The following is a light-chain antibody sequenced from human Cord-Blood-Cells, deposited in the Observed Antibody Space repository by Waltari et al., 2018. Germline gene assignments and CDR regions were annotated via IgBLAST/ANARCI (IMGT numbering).Light chain of an antibody. CDR2: WES. J-gene: IGKJ4*01. Sequence: DIVMTQSPDSLAVSLCERATSNCKSSQSVLYSSNNKDYLAWYQQKQGQPPKLLIYWESTRDSGVPDRFSGSGSGTDFTLPISSLQAEDVAVYYCQQYYSTPLTFDGGTKVEIK. V-gene: IGKV4-1*01. CDR3: QQYYSTPLT. CDR1: QSVLYSSNNKDY.